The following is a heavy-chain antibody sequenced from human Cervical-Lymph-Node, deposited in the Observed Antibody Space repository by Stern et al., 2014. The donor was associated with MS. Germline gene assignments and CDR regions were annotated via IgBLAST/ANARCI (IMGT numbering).Heavy chain of an antibody. Sequence: VQLVESGAEVKKPGASVKVSCKAFGDTYTGNYIHWVRQAPGQGLEWMGRINAQSVGPGYPKWFQGRVTMNRGTSTSTDYMEVNSLRSDDTAVYYCARDKGVGSPSWGLYDYYYAMDVWGQGTTVTVSS. V-gene: IGHV1-2*06. CDR3: ARDKGVGSPSWGLYDYYYAMDV. CDR1: GDTYTGNY. J-gene: IGHJ6*02. D-gene: IGHD3-16*01. CDR2: INAQSVGP.